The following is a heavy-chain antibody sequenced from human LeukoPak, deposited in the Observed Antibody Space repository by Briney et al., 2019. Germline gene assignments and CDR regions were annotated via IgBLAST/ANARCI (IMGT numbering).Heavy chain of an antibody. D-gene: IGHD6-6*01. Sequence: SQTLSLTCTVSGDSGIRQSAGKGLEWIGRIYITGSTNYNPSLKSRVTISLDTSKNQFSLKLTSVTVADTAVYYCARGGRSSSSWFDPWGQGTLVTVSS. CDR2: IYITGST. V-gene: IGHV4-61*02. J-gene: IGHJ5*02. CDR1: GDS. CDR3: ARGGRSSSSWFDP.